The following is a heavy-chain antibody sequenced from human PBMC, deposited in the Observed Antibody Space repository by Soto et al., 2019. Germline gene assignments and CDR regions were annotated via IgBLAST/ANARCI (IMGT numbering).Heavy chain of an antibody. V-gene: IGHV3-23*01. J-gene: IGHJ4*02. Sequence: GGSLRLSCTASGFTFSRHAMTWVRQAPGKGLEWVSGLSDSGGSIYYADSVKGRFTIFRDNSMNTLYLQMNTLRAEDTAVYYCAKVSSSWYAGFFDLWGQGTLVTVSS. CDR3: AKVSSSWYAGFFDL. D-gene: IGHD6-13*01. CDR1: GFTFSRHA. CDR2: LSDSGGSI.